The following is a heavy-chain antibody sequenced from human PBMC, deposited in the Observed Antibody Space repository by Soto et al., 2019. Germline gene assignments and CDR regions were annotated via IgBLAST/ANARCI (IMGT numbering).Heavy chain of an antibody. CDR3: ARGGSISVEWFDY. CDR1: GDSVSSNSAA. CDR2: TYYRSKWYN. D-gene: IGHD6-19*01. V-gene: IGHV6-1*01. Sequence: SQTLSLTCAISGDSVSSNSAAWNWSRQSPSRGLEWLGRTYYRSKWYNDYAVSVKSRITINPDTSKNQFSLQLKSVTPEDTAVYYCARGGSISVEWFDYWGQGTLVTVYS. J-gene: IGHJ4*02.